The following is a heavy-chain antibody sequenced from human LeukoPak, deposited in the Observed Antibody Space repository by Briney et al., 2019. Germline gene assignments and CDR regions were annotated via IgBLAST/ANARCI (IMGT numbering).Heavy chain of an antibody. V-gene: IGHV5-51*01. Sequence: GESLKISCKGSGYSFTSYWIGWVRQMSGKGLEWMGIIYPGDSDTRYSPSFQGQVTISADKSISTAYLQWSSLKASDTAMYYCARSVYGSGSYYYYYYGMDVWGQGTTVTVSS. CDR3: ARSVYGSGSYYYYYYGMDV. D-gene: IGHD3-10*01. CDR2: IYPGDSDT. J-gene: IGHJ6*02. CDR1: GYSFTSYW.